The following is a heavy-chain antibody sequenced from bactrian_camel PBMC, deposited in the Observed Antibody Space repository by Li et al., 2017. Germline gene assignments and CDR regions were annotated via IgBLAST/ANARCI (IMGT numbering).Heavy chain of an antibody. D-gene: IGHD6*01. CDR1: GYTYSTNC. CDR2: LWTDSGDA. V-gene: IGHV3S6*01. CDR3: AAVWGRATLQSLVPTASY. Sequence: VQLVESGGGSVQAGGSLRLSCVVSGYTYSTNCMGWFRQAPGKEREGVAYLWTDSGDAYYADSALGRFTISEDSAKNTLYLQMNDLTPDDTAMYYCAAVWGRATLQSLVPTASYWGHGTQVTVS. J-gene: IGHJ4*01.